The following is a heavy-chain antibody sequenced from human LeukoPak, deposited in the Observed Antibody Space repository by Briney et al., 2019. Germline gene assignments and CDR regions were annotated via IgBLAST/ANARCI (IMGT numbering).Heavy chain of an antibody. J-gene: IGHJ4*02. D-gene: IGHD4-17*01. CDR1: GFPFSSSG. Sequence: GGSLRLSCAASGFPFSSSGMHWVRQAPGKGLEWVTFIRYDGSTNYYADSVKGRFTISRDNSKNTLYLEMNSLRAEDTALYYCVKDGDYALGYWGQGTLVIVSS. V-gene: IGHV3-30*02. CDR2: IRYDGSTN. CDR3: VKDGDYALGY.